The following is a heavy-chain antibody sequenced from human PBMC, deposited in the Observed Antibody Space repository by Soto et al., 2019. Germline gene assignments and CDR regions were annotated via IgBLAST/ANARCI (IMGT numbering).Heavy chain of an antibody. CDR2: IYHSGST. CDR3: TRDPGL. V-gene: IGHV4-30-2*01. Sequence: SETLSLTCAVSGGPISSGGYSWSWIRQPPGKGLEWIGYIYHSGSTYYNPSLKSRVTISVDRSKNQFSLKLSSVTAADTAVYYCTRDPGLWGRGTLVTVSS. J-gene: IGHJ2*01. CDR1: GGPISSGGYS.